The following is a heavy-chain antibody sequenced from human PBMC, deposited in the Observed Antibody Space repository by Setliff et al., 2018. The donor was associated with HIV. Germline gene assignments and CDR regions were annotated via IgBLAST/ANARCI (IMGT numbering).Heavy chain of an antibody. J-gene: IGHJ4*02. Sequence: PSETLSLTCTVSGGSIRTGAYYWGWIRQPPGKGPEWTGSIFYSETVYYGGRTYYSPSLKSRVTISVDTSKNQFSLSLTSVTAADTAVYYCARGVPLLPPHYWGQGTLVTVSS. CDR2: IFYSETVYYGGRT. V-gene: IGHV4-39*07. CDR1: GGSIRTGAYY. D-gene: IGHD2-21*02. CDR3: ARGVPLLPPHY.